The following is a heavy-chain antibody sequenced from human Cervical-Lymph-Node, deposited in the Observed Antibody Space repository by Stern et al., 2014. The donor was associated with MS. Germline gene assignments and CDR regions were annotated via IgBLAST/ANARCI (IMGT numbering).Heavy chain of an antibody. J-gene: IGHJ6*02. CDR1: GFTFSSYG. V-gene: IGHV3-33*01. CDR2: IWHDGGNK. CDR3: ARDQSGNYYGMDV. Sequence: VQLVESGGGVVQPGRSLRLSCAASGFTFSSYGMHWVRQAPGKGLEWVAGIWHDGGNKYYKESVKGRFTISRDNSKNTLYLQMNSLRAEDTAVYYCARDQSGNYYGMDVWGQGTTVTVSS. D-gene: IGHD3-10*01.